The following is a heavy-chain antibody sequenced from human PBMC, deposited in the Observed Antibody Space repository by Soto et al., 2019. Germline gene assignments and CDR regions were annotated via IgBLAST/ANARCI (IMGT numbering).Heavy chain of an antibody. J-gene: IGHJ6*02. CDR2: INHSGST. V-gene: IGHV4-34*01. D-gene: IGHD1-26*01. Sequence: SETLSLTCAVYGGSFSGYYWSWIRQPPGKGLEWIGEINHSGSTNYNPSLKSRVTISVDTSKNQFSLKLSSVTAADTAVYYCARGVVGATRYYYYGMDVWGQGTTVTVSS. CDR1: GGSFSGYY. CDR3: ARGVVGATRYYYYGMDV.